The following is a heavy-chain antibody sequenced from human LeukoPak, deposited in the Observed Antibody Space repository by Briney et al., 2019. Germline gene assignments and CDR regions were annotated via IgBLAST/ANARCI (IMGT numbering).Heavy chain of an antibody. CDR1: GGTFSSYA. J-gene: IGHJ4*02. CDR3: ARDQGGLRLRTSFDY. D-gene: IGHD5-12*01. Sequence: GASVKVSCKASGGTFSSYAISWVRQAPGQGLEWMGRIIPILGIANYAQKFQGRVTITADKSTSTAYMKLSSLRSEDTAVYYCARDQGGLRLRTSFDYWGQGTLVTVSS. V-gene: IGHV1-69*04. CDR2: IIPILGIA.